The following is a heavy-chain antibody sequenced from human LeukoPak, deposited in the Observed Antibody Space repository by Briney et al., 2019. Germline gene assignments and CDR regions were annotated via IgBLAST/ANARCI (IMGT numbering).Heavy chain of an antibody. D-gene: IGHD3-3*01. CDR3: ARGGRRFKSGNWLDP. Sequence: ETLSLTCAVYGGSFSENYWTWTWIRQPPGKGLERIGEINHSGSTNYYPSLKSRFFISVDTSRNQFSLRLSSVTAADTAVYYCARGGRRFKSGNWLDPWGQGTLVTVSS. CDR2: INHSGST. CDR1: GGSFSENY. J-gene: IGHJ5*02. V-gene: IGHV4-34*01.